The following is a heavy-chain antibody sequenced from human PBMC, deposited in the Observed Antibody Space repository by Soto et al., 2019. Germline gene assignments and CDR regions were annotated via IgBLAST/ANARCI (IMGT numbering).Heavy chain of an antibody. CDR3: AKVPSGDYYYYYMDV. V-gene: IGHV3-23*01. D-gene: IGHD4-17*01. J-gene: IGHJ6*03. Sequence: GGSLRLSCAASGFTFSSYAMSWVRQAPGKGLEWVSAISGSGGSTYYADSVKGRFTISRDNSKNTLYLQMNSLRAEDTAVYYCAKVPSGDYYYYYMDVWGKGTTVTVSS. CDR1: GFTFSSYA. CDR2: ISGSGGST.